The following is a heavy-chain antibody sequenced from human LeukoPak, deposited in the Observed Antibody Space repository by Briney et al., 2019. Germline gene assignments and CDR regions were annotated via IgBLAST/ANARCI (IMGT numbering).Heavy chain of an antibody. CDR1: GYTFTSYY. CDR2: IHHSGGST. CDR3: ARTRGHCSSTSCYRSAYMDV. Sequence: ASVKVSCKASGYTFTSYYMHWVRQAPGQGREWMGIIHHSGGSTSYAQKFQGRVSMTMDTSTSTVYMELSSLRSEDTAVYYCARTRGHCSSTSCYRSAYMDVWGKGTTVTVSS. D-gene: IGHD2-2*01. V-gene: IGHV1-46*03. J-gene: IGHJ6*03.